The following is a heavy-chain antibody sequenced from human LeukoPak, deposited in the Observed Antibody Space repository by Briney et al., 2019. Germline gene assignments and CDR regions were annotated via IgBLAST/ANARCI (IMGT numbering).Heavy chain of an antibody. CDR1: GGTFSSYA. CDR2: IIPIFGTA. V-gene: IGHV1-69*05. Sequence: ASVKVSCKASGGTFSSYAISWVRQAPGRGLEWMGGIIPIFGTANYAQKFQGRVTITTDESTSTAYMELSSLRSEDTAVYYCARGGSYWIYFDYWGQGTLVTVSS. J-gene: IGHJ4*02. CDR3: ARGGSYWIYFDY. D-gene: IGHD1-26*01.